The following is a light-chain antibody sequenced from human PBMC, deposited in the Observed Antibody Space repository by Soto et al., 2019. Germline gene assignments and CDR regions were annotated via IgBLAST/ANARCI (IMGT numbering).Light chain of an antibody. CDR1: ESISSHY. CDR2: GAS. CDR3: QNFRDSPFT. J-gene: IGKJ3*01. Sequence: EVVLMQSPDTLSLSPGERATLSCRASESISSHYIAWYQHKPGQAPRLLIFGASTRATGIPDRFSGSWSGTDFTLTISRLEPEDFAMYYCQNFRDSPFTFGTGTKVDIK. V-gene: IGKV3-20*01.